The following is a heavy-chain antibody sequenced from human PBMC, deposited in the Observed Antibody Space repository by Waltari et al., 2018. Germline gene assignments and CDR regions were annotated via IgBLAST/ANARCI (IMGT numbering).Heavy chain of an antibody. CDR3: ARKGDTAMDPDYFDY. Sequence: QVQLQESGPGLVKPSETLSLTCTVSGGSISSYYWSWIRQPPGKGLEWIGYIYYSGSTNYNPSLKSRVTISVDTSKNQFSLKLSSVTAADTAVYYCARKGDTAMDPDYFDYWG. V-gene: IGHV4-59*01. CDR2: IYYSGST. D-gene: IGHD5-18*01. J-gene: IGHJ4*01. CDR1: GGSISSYY.